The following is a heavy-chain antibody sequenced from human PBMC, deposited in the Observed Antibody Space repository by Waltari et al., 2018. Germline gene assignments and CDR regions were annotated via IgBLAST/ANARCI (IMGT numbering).Heavy chain of an antibody. V-gene: IGHV5-51*01. Sequence: EVQLVQSGAEVKKPGESLKISCKGSGYSFTSSWIGWVRQMPGKGLEWMGIIYPGDSDNRYSPSFQGQGTISAEKSISTAYLQWSSLKASDTAMYYCAREIAVAGVVRAFDIWGQGTMVTVSS. CDR3: AREIAVAGVVRAFDI. CDR1: GYSFTSSW. CDR2: IYPGDSDN. J-gene: IGHJ3*02. D-gene: IGHD6-19*01.